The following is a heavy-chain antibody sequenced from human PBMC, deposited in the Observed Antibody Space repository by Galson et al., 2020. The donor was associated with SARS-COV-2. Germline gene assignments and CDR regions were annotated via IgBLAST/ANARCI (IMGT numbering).Heavy chain of an antibody. D-gene: IGHD3-9*01. V-gene: IGHV4-61*02. CDR1: GGSISSGSYY. J-gene: IGHJ3*02. CDR3: ARTYYDILTGIYAFDI. CDR2: IYTRGST. Sequence: SETLSLTCTVSGGSISSGSYYRSWIRQPAGKGLEWIGRIYTRGSTNYNPPLKSRVTISVDTSKNQFSLKLSSVTAADTAVYYCARTYYDILTGIYAFDIWGQGTMVTVSS.